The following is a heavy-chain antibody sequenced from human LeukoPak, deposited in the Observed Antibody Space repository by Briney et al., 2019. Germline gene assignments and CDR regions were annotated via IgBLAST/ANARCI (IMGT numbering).Heavy chain of an antibody. D-gene: IGHD1-1*01. CDR3: ARERGRGRDSPWIDY. CDR1: EFTFSNYV. CDR2: ISGSGGKT. V-gene: IGHV3-23*01. J-gene: IGHJ4*02. Sequence: GGSLRLSCVASEFTFSNYVMSWVRQAPGKGLEWVSVISGSGGKTNYADSVKGRFTISRDNSKNTLYLQMNSLRAEDTAVYYCARERGRGRDSPWIDYWGQGTLVTVSS.